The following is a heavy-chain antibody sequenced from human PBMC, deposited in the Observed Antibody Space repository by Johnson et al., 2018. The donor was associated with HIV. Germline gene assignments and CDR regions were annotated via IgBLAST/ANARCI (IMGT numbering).Heavy chain of an antibody. J-gene: IGHJ3*02. CDR2: MGTAGDT. Sequence: VQLVESGGGLVTPGGSLRLSCAASGFTFSNYDIHWVRQATGKGLEWVSTMGTAGDTYYAGSVKGRFTVSRENAKNSLYLQMNSLRAGDTAVYYCARGGSRTTIFGVDINLGGFDIWGQGTRVTVSS. D-gene: IGHD3-3*01. V-gene: IGHV3-13*01. CDR1: GFTFSNYD. CDR3: ARGGSRTTIFGVDINLGGFDI.